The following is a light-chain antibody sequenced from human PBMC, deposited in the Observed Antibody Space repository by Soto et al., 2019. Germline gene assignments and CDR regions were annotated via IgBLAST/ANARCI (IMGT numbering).Light chain of an antibody. Sequence: ENVLTQSPGTLSLSPGERATLSCRASQSVSSSYLAWYQQKPGQAPRLLIYGASSRATGIPDRFSGSGSGTDFTLTISRLEPEDFAVYYCQQYGSPLAFGQGTKLEIK. V-gene: IGKV3-20*01. CDR2: GAS. CDR1: QSVSSSY. CDR3: QQYGSPLA. J-gene: IGKJ2*01.